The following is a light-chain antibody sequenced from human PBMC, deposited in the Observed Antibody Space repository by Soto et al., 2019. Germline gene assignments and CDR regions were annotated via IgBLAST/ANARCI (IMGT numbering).Light chain of an antibody. V-gene: IGLV2-14*01. CDR1: SSDVGGYNY. J-gene: IGLJ2*01. Sequence: QSALTQPASVSGSPGQSITISCTGTSSDVGGYNYVSWYQQHPGKAPKLMIYEVSNQPTGVSNRFSGSKSGNTASLTISGLQAEDEADYDCSSYTSSSTLVVFGGGTKLTV. CDR2: EVS. CDR3: SSYTSSSTLVV.